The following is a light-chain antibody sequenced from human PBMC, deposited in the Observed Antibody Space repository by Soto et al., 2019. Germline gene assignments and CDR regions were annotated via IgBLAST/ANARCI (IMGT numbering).Light chain of an antibody. CDR3: GSYTTSSTVV. J-gene: IGLJ2*01. CDR1: SSDVGSYPY. V-gene: IGLV2-14*03. CDR2: DVN. Sequence: QSVLTHPASVSGSPGQSITISCTGTSSDVGSYPYVSWYQQHPGKAPKLMIYDVNSRPSGVSNRFSGSKSGNTASLTISGLQAEDEADYYCGSYTTSSTVVFGGGTKLTVL.